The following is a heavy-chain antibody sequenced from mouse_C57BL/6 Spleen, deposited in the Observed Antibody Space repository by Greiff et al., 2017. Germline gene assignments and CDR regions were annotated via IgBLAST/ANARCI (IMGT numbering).Heavy chain of an antibody. CDR3: ARVHYYGSSYYWYFDV. CDR1: GFSLSTSGMG. Sequence: ESGPGILQSSQTLSLTCSFSGFSLSTSGMGVSWIRQPSGKGLEWLAHIYWDDDKRYNPSLKSRLTISKDTSRNQVFLKITSVDTADTATYYCARVHYYGSSYYWYFDVWGTGTTVTVSS. D-gene: IGHD1-1*01. J-gene: IGHJ1*03. CDR2: IYWDDDK. V-gene: IGHV8-12*01.